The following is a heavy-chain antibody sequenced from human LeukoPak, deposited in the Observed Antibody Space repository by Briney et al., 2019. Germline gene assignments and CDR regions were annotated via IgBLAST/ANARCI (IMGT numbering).Heavy chain of an antibody. D-gene: IGHD6-6*01. CDR1: GYTFTSYD. V-gene: IGHV1-8*01. J-gene: IGHJ6*03. Sequence: ASVKVSCKVSGYTFTSYDINWVRQATGQGLEWMGWMNPNSGNTGYAQKFQGRVTMTRNTSISTAYMELSSLRSEDTAVYYCARGGWGSSSAYYYYMDVWGKGTTVTVSS. CDR2: MNPNSGNT. CDR3: ARGGWGSSSAYYYYMDV.